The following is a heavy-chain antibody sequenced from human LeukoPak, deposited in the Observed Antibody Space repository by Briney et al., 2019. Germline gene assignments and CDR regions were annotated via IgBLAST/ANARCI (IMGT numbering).Heavy chain of an antibody. CDR1: GYTFTSYG. CDR3: ARTDSSGSFYYYYYMDV. J-gene: IGHJ6*03. CDR2: IIPIFGTA. V-gene: IGHV1-69*06. D-gene: IGHD3-22*01. Sequence: ASVKDSCKASGYTFTSYGITWVRQAPGQGLEWMGGIIPIFGTANYAQTFQGRVTITADKSTSTAYMELSSLRSEDTAVYYCARTDSSGSFYYYYYMDVWGKGTTVTVSS.